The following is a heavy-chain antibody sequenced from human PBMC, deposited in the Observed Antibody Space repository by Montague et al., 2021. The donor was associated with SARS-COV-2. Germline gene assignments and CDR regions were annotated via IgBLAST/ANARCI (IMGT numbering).Heavy chain of an antibody. V-gene: IGHV4-59*12. Sequence: SETLSLTCTLSGGSITGYFWTWIRQPSGKGLEWLGHMHYSGSTKYNPSLESRVTMSIDTSESQFSLHLRSVTAADTGVYYCARVPFSSSWYYLDYWGQGTLVTVSS. J-gene: IGHJ4*02. CDR2: MHYSGST. CDR1: GGSITGYF. CDR3: ARVPFSSSWYYLDY. D-gene: IGHD6-13*01.